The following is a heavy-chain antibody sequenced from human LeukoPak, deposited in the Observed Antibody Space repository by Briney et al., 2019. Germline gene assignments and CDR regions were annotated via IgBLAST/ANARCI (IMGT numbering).Heavy chain of an antibody. D-gene: IGHD5-24*01. CDR2: IYPGDSDT. J-gene: IGHJ4*02. CDR1: GYSFTSYW. Sequence: GESLKISCKGSGYSFTSYWIGWVRQMPGKGLEWMGIIYPGDSDTRYSPSFQGQVTISADKSISTAYLQWSSLKASDTAMYHCARGAVEMAPICGFDYWGQGTLVTVSS. V-gene: IGHV5-51*01. CDR3: ARGAVEMAPICGFDY.